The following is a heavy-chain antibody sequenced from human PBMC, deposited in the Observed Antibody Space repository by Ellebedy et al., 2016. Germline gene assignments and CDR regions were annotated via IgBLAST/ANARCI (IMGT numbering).Heavy chain of an antibody. CDR1: GYTFTSYA. J-gene: IGHJ4*02. D-gene: IGHD3-22*01. Sequence: ASVKVSXXASGYTFTSYAMHWVRQAPGQRLEWMGWINAGNGNTKYSQKFQGRVTITRDTSASTAYMELSSLRSEDTAVYYCARVDTYYYDSSGYSTWGSFDYWGQGTLVTVSS. CDR3: ARVDTYYYDSSGYSTWGSFDY. V-gene: IGHV1-3*01. CDR2: INAGNGNT.